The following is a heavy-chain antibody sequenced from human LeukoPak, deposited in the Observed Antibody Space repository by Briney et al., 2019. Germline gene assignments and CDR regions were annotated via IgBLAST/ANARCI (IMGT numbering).Heavy chain of an antibody. CDR3: ARGPQVYDIRDSTAAKIDY. D-gene: IGHD3-16*01. J-gene: IGHJ4*02. CDR1: GYTFTSYA. Sequence: ASVKVSCKASGYTFTSYAMHWVRQAPGQRLEWMGWINAGNGNTKYSQEFQGRVTITRDTSASTAYMELSSLRSEDTAVYYCARGPQVYDIRDSTAAKIDYWGQGTLVTVSS. CDR2: INAGNGNT. V-gene: IGHV1-3*03.